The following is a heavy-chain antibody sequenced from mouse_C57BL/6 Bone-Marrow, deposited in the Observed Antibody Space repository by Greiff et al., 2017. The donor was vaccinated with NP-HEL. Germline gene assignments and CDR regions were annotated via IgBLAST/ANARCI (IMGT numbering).Heavy chain of an antibody. D-gene: IGHD1-1*02. CDR1: GYAFSSSW. J-gene: IGHJ1*03. V-gene: IGHV1-82*01. Sequence: QVQLQQSGPELVKPGASVKISCKASGYAFSSSWMNWVKQRPGKGLEWIGRIYPGDGDTNYNGKFKGKATLTADKSSSTAYMQLSSLTSEDSEVCLSARGGGNPWCFDDWGTGTTVTVSA. CDR3: ARGGGNPWCFDD. CDR2: IYPGDGDT.